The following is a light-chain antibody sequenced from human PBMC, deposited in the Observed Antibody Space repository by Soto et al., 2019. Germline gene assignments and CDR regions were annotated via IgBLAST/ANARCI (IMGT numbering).Light chain of an antibody. CDR1: SSDAGGYNY. CDR3: SSYAGSDNLV. CDR2: EVS. V-gene: IGLV2-8*01. J-gene: IGLJ3*02. Sequence: QSALTQPPSASGSPGQSVTISCTGTSSDAGGYNYVSWYQQHPGKAPKFMIYEVSKRPSGVPDRFSGSKSGNTASLTVSGLQAEDEADYYCSSYAGSDNLVFGGGTKLTVL.